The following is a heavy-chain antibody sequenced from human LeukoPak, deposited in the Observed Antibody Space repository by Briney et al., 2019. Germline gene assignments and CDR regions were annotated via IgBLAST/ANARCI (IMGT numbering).Heavy chain of an antibody. CDR2: ISSSSSYI. CDR3: ARVLGGYSYGYLGYYFDY. V-gene: IGHV3-21*01. Sequence: GGSLRLSCAASGFTFSSYSMNWVRQAPGKGLEWVSSISSSSSYIYCADSVKGRFTISRDNAKNSLYLQMNSLRAEDTAVYYCARVLGGYSYGYLGYYFDYWGQGTLVTVSS. D-gene: IGHD5-18*01. J-gene: IGHJ4*02. CDR1: GFTFSSYS.